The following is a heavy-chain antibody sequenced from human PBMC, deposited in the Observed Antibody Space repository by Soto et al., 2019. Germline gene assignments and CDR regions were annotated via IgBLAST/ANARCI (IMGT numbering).Heavy chain of an antibody. Sequence: EVQLVESGGGLVKPGGSLRLSCAASGFTFSNYSMNWVRQAPGKGLEWVSSISSSSSYIYYADSVKGRFTITRDNAKNSLYLHMNSLRAEDTAVYYCARYSSSWSLGGWGQGTLVTVSS. CDR2: ISSSSSYI. CDR3: ARYSSSWSLGG. J-gene: IGHJ4*02. CDR1: GFTFSNYS. V-gene: IGHV3-21*02. D-gene: IGHD6-13*01.